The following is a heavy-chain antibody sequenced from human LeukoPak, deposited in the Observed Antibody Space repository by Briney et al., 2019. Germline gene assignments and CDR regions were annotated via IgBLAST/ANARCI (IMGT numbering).Heavy chain of an antibody. Sequence: SETLSLTCTVSGGSISSYYWSWIRQPPGKGLEWIGYIYYSGSTNYNPSLKSRVTISVDTSKNHFSLKLSSVTAADTAVYYCARYGSGSYYRYYFDYWGQGTLVTVSS. CDR2: IYYSGST. V-gene: IGHV4-59*01. J-gene: IGHJ4*02. D-gene: IGHD3-10*01. CDR1: GGSISSYY. CDR3: ARYGSGSYYRYYFDY.